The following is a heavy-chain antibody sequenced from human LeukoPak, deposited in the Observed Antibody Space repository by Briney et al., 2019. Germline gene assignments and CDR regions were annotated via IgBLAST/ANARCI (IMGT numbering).Heavy chain of an antibody. V-gene: IGHV3-7*01. J-gene: IGHJ4*02. Sequence: GESLRLSCAASGFGFSNYWMSWVRQAPGKGLEWVANMNADGSEKNYFDSVKGRFTISRDNAQDSLYLQMNSLRAEDTAVYHCARDRGYSNFDYWGQGTLLTVSS. CDR3: ARDRGYSNFDY. CDR1: GFGFSNYW. D-gene: IGHD4-11*01. CDR2: MNADGSEK.